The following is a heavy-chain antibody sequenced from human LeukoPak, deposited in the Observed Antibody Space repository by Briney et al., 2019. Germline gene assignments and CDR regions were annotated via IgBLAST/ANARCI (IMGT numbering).Heavy chain of an antibody. V-gene: IGHV3-7*01. CDR3: ARDRGSSGWYLGGTFDY. Sequence: GGSLRLSCAASGFTFSSYWMSWVRQAPGKGLKWVANIKQDGSEKYYVDSVKGRFTISRDNAKNSLYLQMNSLRAEDTAVYYCARDRGSSGWYLGGTFDYWGQGTLVTVSS. CDR1: GFTFSSYW. J-gene: IGHJ4*02. D-gene: IGHD6-19*01. CDR2: IKQDGSEK.